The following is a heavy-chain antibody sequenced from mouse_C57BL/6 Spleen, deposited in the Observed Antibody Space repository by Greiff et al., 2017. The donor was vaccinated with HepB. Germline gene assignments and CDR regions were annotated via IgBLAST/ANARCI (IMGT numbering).Heavy chain of an antibody. Sequence: EVKLVESGGDLVKPGGSLKLSCAASGFTFSSYGMSWVRQTPDKRLEWVATISSGGSYTYYPDSVKGRFTISRDNAKNTLYLQMSSLKSEDTAMYYCARLASLYYFDYWGQGTTLTVSS. J-gene: IGHJ2*01. CDR2: ISSGGSYT. D-gene: IGHD6-1*01. CDR1: GFTFSSYG. V-gene: IGHV5-6*01. CDR3: ARLASLYYFDY.